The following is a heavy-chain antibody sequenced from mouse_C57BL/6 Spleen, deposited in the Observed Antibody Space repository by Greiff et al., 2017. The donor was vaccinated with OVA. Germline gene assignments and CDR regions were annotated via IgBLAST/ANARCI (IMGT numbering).Heavy chain of an antibody. CDR2: IHPNSGST. J-gene: IGHJ4*01. D-gene: IGHD4-1*01. CDR3: ARGELGRVMDY. Sequence: QVQLQQSGAELVKPGASVKLSCKASGYTFTSYWMHWVKQRPGQGLEWIGMIHPNSGSTNYNEKFKSKATLTVDKSSSTAYMQLSSLTSEDSAVYYCARGELGRVMDYWGQGTSVTVSS. V-gene: IGHV1-64*01. CDR1: GYTFTSYW.